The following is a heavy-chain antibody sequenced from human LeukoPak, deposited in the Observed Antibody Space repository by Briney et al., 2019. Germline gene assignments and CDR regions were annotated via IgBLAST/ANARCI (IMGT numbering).Heavy chain of an antibody. V-gene: IGHV1-46*01. D-gene: IGHD2-15*01. CDR2: ITPSNGVT. Sequence: ASLKVSCKASAYTFSSYNIHWMRQAPGQGLEWMGIITPSNGVTSYAWNFRGRITMTRDTSTSTVYMDLNSLKSDDTAVYYCAGEVAATLFFDSWGQGTLVTVSS. CDR1: AYTFSSYN. J-gene: IGHJ4*02. CDR3: AGEVAATLFFDS.